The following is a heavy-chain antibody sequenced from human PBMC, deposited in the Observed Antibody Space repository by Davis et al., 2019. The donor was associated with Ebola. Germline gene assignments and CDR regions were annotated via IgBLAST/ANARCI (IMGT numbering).Heavy chain of an antibody. D-gene: IGHD2-2*01. V-gene: IGHV4-30-4*01. CDR1: GGPISSDEYY. CDR2: IYYYGST. CDR3: ARFPIVVVPAAIC. Sequence: MPSETLSLTCTVSGGPISSDEYYWSWIRKPPGKGLEWIAYIYYYGSTSYNPSLKSRVTTSVDTSKNQLSLKLSSVIAADTAVYYCARFPIVVVPAAICWCQGTLVTVSS. J-gene: IGHJ4*02.